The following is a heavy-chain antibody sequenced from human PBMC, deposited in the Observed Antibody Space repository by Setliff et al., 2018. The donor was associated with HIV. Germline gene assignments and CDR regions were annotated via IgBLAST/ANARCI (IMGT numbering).Heavy chain of an antibody. CDR2: IYYSGST. V-gene: IGHV4-39*02. D-gene: IGHD3-22*01. CDR3: ARETFEDYFDDSGYYPDW. Sequence: SETLSLTCTVSGGSVNSTNYYWGWIRQPPGKGLEWIGSIYYSGSTYYNPSLKSRVTISVDTSKNQFSLKLRSVTAADTAVYYCARETFEDYFDDSGYYPDWWGQGTLVTVSS. J-gene: IGHJ4*02. CDR1: GGSVNSTNYY.